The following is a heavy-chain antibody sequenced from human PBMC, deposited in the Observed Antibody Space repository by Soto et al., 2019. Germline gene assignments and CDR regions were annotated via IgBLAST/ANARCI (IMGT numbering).Heavy chain of an antibody. CDR3: ARGTAAGGWSGY. J-gene: IGHJ4*02. CDR2: MSANNGNT. V-gene: IGHV1-18*01. Sequence: ASVKVSCKASGYTFTSYGISWVRQAPGQGLEWMGWMSANNGNTSYAQKFQGRVTMTTNTSISTAYMELSSLRSEDTAVYYCARGTAAGGWSGYWGQGTLVTVSS. CDR1: GYTFTSYG. D-gene: IGHD6-19*01.